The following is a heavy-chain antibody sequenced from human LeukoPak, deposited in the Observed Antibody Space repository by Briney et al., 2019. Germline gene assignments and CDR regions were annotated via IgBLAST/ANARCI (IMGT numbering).Heavy chain of an antibody. CDR2: IDYSGGSS. CDR1: GFTLSSYE. CDR3: AKADYSSGYYYDY. Sequence: PGGSLRLSCTVSGFTLSSYEMSWIRQAPGKGLEWVSSIDYSGGSSYYADSVKGRFTISREDSKNTLYLQMNSLRAEGTAVYYCAKADYSSGYYYDYWGQGTLVTVSS. J-gene: IGHJ4*02. D-gene: IGHD3-22*01. V-gene: IGHV3-23*01.